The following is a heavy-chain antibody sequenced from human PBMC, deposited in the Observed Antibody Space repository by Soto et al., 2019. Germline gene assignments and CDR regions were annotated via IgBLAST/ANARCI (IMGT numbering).Heavy chain of an antibody. CDR1: GGSVSSGSYY. CDR3: AREDDFRSRENYYYYGMDV. V-gene: IGHV4-61*01. J-gene: IGHJ6*02. D-gene: IGHD3-3*01. CDR2: IYYSGST. Sequence: QVQLQESGPGLVKPSETLSLTCTVSGGSVSSGSYYWSWIRQPPGKGLEWIGYIYYSGSTNYNPCLERRVTRSVDPSKNQFSLKLSSGTAADTAVYYCAREDDFRSRENYYYYGMDVWGQGTTVTVSS.